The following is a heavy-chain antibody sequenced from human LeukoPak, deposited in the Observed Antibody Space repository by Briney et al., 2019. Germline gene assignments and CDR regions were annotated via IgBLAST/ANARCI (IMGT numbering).Heavy chain of an antibody. CDR3: ARGPGGYCSSTSCYYMDV. CDR2: IIPIFGTA. CDR1: GGTFSSYA. J-gene: IGHJ6*03. D-gene: IGHD2-2*01. V-gene: IGHV1-69*05. Sequence: ASVKVSCKASGGTFSSYAISCVRQAPGQGLEWMGGIIPIFGTANYAQKFQGRVTITTDESTSTAYMELSSLRSGDTAVYYCARGPGGYCSSTSCYYMDVWGKGTTVTVSS.